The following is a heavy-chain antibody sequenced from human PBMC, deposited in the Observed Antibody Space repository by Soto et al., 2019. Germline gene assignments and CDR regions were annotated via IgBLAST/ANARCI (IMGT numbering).Heavy chain of an antibody. V-gene: IGHV1-69*08. Sequence: QVQLVQSGAEVKKPGSSVKVYCKASGGTFSNDIITWVRQAPGQGLEWMGRIIPLLDITNYAQKFQGRVTITADKSTSTAYMELISVRSEDRAVYYCVRDSPIGSTYSGYDGIDYWGQGTLGTVSS. CDR3: VRDSPIGSTYSGYDGIDY. CDR2: IIPLLDIT. D-gene: IGHD5-12*01. J-gene: IGHJ4*02. CDR1: GGTFSNDI.